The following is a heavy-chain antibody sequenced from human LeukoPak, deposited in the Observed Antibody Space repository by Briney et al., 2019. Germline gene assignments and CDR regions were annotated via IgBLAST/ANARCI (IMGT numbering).Heavy chain of an antibody. Sequence: SETLSLTCTVSGDSINSYYWSWIRQPPGKGLEWIGYIYYSGSTSYNPSLKSRVTISVDTSKNQFSLTLSSVTAADTAVYYCARFHSGNYFYFDFWGQGTLVTVSS. V-gene: IGHV4-59*01. CDR3: ARFHSGNYFYFDF. D-gene: IGHD1-26*01. J-gene: IGHJ4*02. CDR2: IYYSGST. CDR1: GDSINSYY.